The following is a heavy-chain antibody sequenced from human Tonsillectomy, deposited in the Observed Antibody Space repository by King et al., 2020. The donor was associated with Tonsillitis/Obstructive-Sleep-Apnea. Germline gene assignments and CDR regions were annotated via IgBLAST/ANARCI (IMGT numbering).Heavy chain of an antibody. Sequence: QLQESGPGLVKPSETLSLTCTVSGGSISSSSYYWGWIRQPPGKGLEWIGSVDYSGSTYYNPSLKSRVTISVDTCKNQFSLKLSSVTAADTAVYHCGGGVVSVLLWGQGTLVTVSS. CDR2: VDYSGST. CDR1: GGSISSSSYY. V-gene: IGHV4-39*01. CDR3: GGGVVSVLL. D-gene: IGHD2-2*01. J-gene: IGHJ4*02.